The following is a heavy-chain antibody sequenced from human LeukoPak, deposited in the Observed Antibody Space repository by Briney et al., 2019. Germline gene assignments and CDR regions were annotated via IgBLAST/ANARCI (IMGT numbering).Heavy chain of an antibody. CDR2: IKQDGCEK. D-gene: IGHD3-3*01. J-gene: IGHJ2*01. Sequence: PGGPLRLSCAASGFTFSTYWMNWVRQAPGKGLEWVANIKQDGCEKYYVDSVKGRFTLSRDSAKNSLYLQMNSLRAEDTAVYYCARAEWSNWYFDLWGRGTLVTVSS. CDR3: ARAEWSNWYFDL. V-gene: IGHV3-7*03. CDR1: GFTFSTYW.